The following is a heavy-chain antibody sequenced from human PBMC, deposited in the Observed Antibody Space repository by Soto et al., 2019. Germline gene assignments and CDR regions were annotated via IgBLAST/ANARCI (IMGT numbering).Heavy chain of an antibody. CDR3: ARDLSNYYDSSGYAAFDI. CDR2: IYSGGST. D-gene: IGHD3-22*01. CDR1: GFTVSSNY. V-gene: IGHV3-53*01. Sequence: GGSLRLSCAASGFTVSSNYMSWVRQAPGKGLEWVSVIYSGGSTYYADSVKGRFTISRDNSKNTLYLQMNSLRAEDTAVYYCARDLSNYYDSSGYAAFDIWGPGTMVTVSS. J-gene: IGHJ3*02.